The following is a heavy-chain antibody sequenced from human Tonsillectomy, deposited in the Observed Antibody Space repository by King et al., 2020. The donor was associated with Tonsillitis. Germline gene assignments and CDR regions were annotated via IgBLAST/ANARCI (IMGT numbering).Heavy chain of an antibody. CDR1: GYIFTSYG. CDR3: TRAHATIFGVVPGWFDP. V-gene: IGHV1-18*01. CDR2: ISAYNGNT. Sequence: QLVQSGAEVKKPGASVKVSCKASGYIFTSYGISWVRQAPGQGLEWMGWISAYNGNTNYAQKLQGRVTMTTDTSTSTAYMELRSLGSDDTAVYYCTRAHATIFGVVPGWFDPWGQGTLVTVSS. D-gene: IGHD3-3*01. J-gene: IGHJ5*02.